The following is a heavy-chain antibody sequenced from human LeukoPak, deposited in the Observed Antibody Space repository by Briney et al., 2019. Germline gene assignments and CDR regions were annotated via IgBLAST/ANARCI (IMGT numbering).Heavy chain of an antibody. V-gene: IGHV1-2*02. Sequence: ASVKVSCKTSGYTFTGYYMHWVRQAPGQGLEWMGWINPNSGGTNYAQKFQGRVTMTRDTSISTAYMELSRLRSDDTAVYYCARDRVQILGYCSSTSCTSNWFDPWGQGTLVTVSS. CDR1: GYTFTGYY. D-gene: IGHD2-2*01. J-gene: IGHJ5*02. CDR2: INPNSGGT. CDR3: ARDRVQILGYCSSTSCTSNWFDP.